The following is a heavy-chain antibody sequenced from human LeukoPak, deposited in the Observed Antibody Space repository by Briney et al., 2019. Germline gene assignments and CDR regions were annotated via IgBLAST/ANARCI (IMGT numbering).Heavy chain of an antibody. CDR1: GFIVSSNY. J-gene: IGHJ4*02. V-gene: IGHV3-66*01. CDR2: IYSGGDT. Sequence: PGGSLRLSCAASGFIVSSNYMTWVRQAPGKGLEWLSVIYSGGDTYYADSVKGRFTISRDNSKNTPYLQMNSLRAEDTAVYYCARRSGEGYFDCWGQGTLVTVSS. CDR3: ARRSGEGYFDC. D-gene: IGHD1-26*01.